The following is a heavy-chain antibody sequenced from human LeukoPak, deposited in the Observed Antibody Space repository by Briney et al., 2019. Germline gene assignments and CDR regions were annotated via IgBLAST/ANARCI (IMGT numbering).Heavy chain of an antibody. D-gene: IGHD2-21*02. V-gene: IGHV4-39*07. Sequence: SETLSLTCTVSGGSISSSSYYWGWIRQPPGKGLEWIGSIYYSGSTYYNPSLKSRVTISVDTSKNQFSLKLSSVTAADTAVYYCARVHSYCGGDCPVTDAFDIWGQGTMVTVSS. CDR1: GGSISSSSYY. CDR3: ARVHSYCGGDCPVTDAFDI. CDR2: IYYSGST. J-gene: IGHJ3*02.